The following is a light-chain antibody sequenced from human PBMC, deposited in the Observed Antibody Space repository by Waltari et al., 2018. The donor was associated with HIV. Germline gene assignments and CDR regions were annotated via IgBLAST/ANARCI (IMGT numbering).Light chain of an antibody. V-gene: IGLV2-14*01. CDR1: SRDVGGYNY. CDR3: SSYTSSSTLV. CDR2: EVS. J-gene: IGLJ2*01. Sequence: QSALTQPASVSGSPGQSITISCTGTSRDVGGYNYVSWYQQHPGKAPKLMIYEVSNRPSGVSNRFCGSKSGNTASLTISGLQAEDEADYYCSSYTSSSTLVFGGGTKLTVL.